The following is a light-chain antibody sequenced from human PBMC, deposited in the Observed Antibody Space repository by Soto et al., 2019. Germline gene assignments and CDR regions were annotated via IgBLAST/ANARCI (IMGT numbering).Light chain of an antibody. J-gene: IGKJ2*01. V-gene: IGKV3-15*01. CDR3: QQYHNWPPQYT. Sequence: EIVMTQSPATLSVSPGERATLSCRASQTVSSNLAWYQQKPGQAPRLLIHGASTRATGVPARFSGSGSGTEFTLTITSLQPEDFAVYYCQQYHNWPPQYTFGQGTKLQIK. CDR1: QTVSSN. CDR2: GAS.